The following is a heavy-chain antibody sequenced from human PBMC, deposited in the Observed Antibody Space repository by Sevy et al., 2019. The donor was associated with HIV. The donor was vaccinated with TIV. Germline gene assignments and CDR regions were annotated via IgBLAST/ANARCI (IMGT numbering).Heavy chain of an antibody. CDR3: AKEDFWSGYYSNLDY. CDR1: GFTFSTYG. V-gene: IGHV3-23*01. CDR2: ISGSGGST. Sequence: GGSLRLSCAASGFTFSTYGMHWVRQAPGKGLEWVSAISGSGGSTYYADSVKGRFTISRDNSKNTLYLQMNSLRAEDTAVYYCAKEDFWSGYYSNLDYWGQGTLVTVSS. D-gene: IGHD3-3*01. J-gene: IGHJ4*02.